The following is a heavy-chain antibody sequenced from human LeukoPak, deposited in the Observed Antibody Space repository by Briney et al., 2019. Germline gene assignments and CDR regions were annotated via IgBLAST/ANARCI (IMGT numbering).Heavy chain of an antibody. J-gene: IGHJ4*02. CDR2: IYHSGST. CDR1: GGSISSYY. V-gene: IGHV4-38-2*02. CDR3: ARAPITGAAAGTFDY. D-gene: IGHD6-13*01. Sequence: SETLSLTCTVSGGSISSYYWGWIRQPPGKGLEWIGSIYHSGSTYYNPSLKSRVTISVDTSKNQFSLKLSSVTAADTAVYYCARAPITGAAAGTFDYWGQGTLVTVSS.